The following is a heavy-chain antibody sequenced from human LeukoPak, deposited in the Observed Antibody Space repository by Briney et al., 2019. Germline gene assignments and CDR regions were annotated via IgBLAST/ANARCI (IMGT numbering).Heavy chain of an antibody. V-gene: IGHV4-39*01. CDR1: GGSISSSSYY. Sequence: DPSETLSLTCTVSGGSISSSSYYWGWIRQPPGKGLEWIGSIHYSGSTYYNPSLKSRVTISVDTSKNQFSLKLSSVTAADTAVYYCARRDEYSSSSPWYWGQGTLVTVSS. D-gene: IGHD6-6*01. J-gene: IGHJ4*02. CDR2: IHYSGST. CDR3: ARRDEYSSSSPWY.